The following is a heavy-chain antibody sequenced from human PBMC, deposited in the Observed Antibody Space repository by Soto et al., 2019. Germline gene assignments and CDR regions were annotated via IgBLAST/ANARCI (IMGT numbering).Heavy chain of an antibody. CDR1: GFTFSDYY. J-gene: IGHJ4*02. CDR2: SRDKGNSYST. V-gene: IGHV3-72*01. Sequence: EVQLVESGGNLVQPGGSLRLSCAGSGFTFSDYYIDWVRQAPGKGLEWVGRSRDKGNSYSTDYGASVRGRFTVSRDGSMNSLYLQMNSLETGDTALYYCVRSLPGTTSFDYWGRGTLVTVSS. D-gene: IGHD1-7*01. CDR3: VRSLPGTTSFDY.